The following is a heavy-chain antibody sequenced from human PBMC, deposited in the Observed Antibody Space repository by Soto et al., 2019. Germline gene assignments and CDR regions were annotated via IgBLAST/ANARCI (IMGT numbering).Heavy chain of an antibody. D-gene: IGHD2-2*01. CDR2: INHNGGTT. Sequence: GGSLRLSCAASGFTFSGYAMHWVRQAPGKGLEYVSSINHNGGTTYYAHAVMGRFTISRDNSKNTLYLQMGSLRAEDMAVYYCAVPSAMRGYDYWGQGTLVTVS. V-gene: IGHV3-64*01. J-gene: IGHJ4*02. CDR3: AVPSAMRGYDY. CDR1: GFTFSGYA.